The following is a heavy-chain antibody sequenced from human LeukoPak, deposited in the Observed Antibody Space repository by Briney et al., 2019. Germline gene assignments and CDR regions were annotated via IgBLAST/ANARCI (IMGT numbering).Heavy chain of an antibody. CDR3: ARRRGAGATYFDY. J-gene: IGHJ4*02. CDR1: GGSISSYY. Sequence: SETLSLTCTVSGGSISSYYWSWIRQPPGKGLEWIGYIYTSGSTNYNPSLKSRVTISVDTSKNRFSLKLSSVTAADTAVYYCARRRGAGATYFDYWGQGTLVTVSS. D-gene: IGHD1-26*01. CDR2: IYTSGST. V-gene: IGHV4-4*09.